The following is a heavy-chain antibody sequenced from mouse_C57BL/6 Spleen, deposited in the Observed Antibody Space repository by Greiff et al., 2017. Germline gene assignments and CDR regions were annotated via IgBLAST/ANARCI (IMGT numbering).Heavy chain of an antibody. CDR3: TLYGYDVAY. J-gene: IGHJ3*01. Sequence: DVQLQGSGAELVRPGASVKLSCTASGFNIKDAYMHWVKQRPEQGLDWIGLIDPENGDTDYASKFQGKATITADTSSNTAYLQLSSVTSEDTAVYYCTLYGYDVAYWGQGTLVTVSA. CDR2: IDPENGDT. V-gene: IGHV14-4*01. CDR1: GFNIKDAY. D-gene: IGHD2-2*01.